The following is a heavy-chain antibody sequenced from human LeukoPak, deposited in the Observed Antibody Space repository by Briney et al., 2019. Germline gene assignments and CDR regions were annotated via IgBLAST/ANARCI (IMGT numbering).Heavy chain of an antibody. Sequence: PGGSLRLSCAASGFTFSSYAMSWVRQAPGKGLEWVSAISGSGGSTYYADSVKGRFTISRDNSKNTLYLQMNSLRAEDTAVYYCVRDVGASGSFDIWGQGTMVTVSS. V-gene: IGHV3-23*01. CDR3: VRDVGASGSFDI. D-gene: IGHD1-26*01. CDR1: GFTFSSYA. CDR2: ISGSGGST. J-gene: IGHJ3*02.